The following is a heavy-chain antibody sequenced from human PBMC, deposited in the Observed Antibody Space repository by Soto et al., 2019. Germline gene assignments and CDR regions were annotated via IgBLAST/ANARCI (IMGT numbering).Heavy chain of an antibody. Sequence: PSETLSLTCAVYGGSFSGYYWTWIRQPPGTGLEWIGEINHSGSTNYNPSLKSRVTISVDTSKNQFSLKLSSVTAADTAVYYCARGGWLRSFFDYGGREPRVTFS. V-gene: IGHV4-34*01. CDR2: INHSGST. D-gene: IGHD5-12*01. CDR3: ARGGWLRSFFDY. J-gene: IGHJ4*02. CDR1: GGSFSGYY.